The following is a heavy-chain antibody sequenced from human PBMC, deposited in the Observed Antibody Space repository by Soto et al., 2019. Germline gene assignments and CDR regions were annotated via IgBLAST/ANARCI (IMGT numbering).Heavy chain of an antibody. CDR3: ASSVLTGDWFDP. V-gene: IGHV4-38-2*02. CDR1: GYSISSGYY. D-gene: IGHD7-27*01. CDR2: IYHSGST. J-gene: IGHJ5*02. Sequence: SETLSLTCTVSGYSISSGYYWGWIRQPPGKGLEWIGSIYHSGSTYYNPSLKSRVTISVDTSKNQFSLKLSSVTAADTAVYYCASSVLTGDWFDPWGQGTLVTVSS.